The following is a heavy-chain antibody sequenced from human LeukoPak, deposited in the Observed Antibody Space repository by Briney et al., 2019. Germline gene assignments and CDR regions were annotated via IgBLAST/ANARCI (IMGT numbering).Heavy chain of an antibody. CDR1: GGSISSYY. D-gene: IGHD3-10*01. J-gene: IGHJ3*02. Sequence: PSETLSLTCTVSGGSISSYYWSWIRQPPGKGLEWIGYIYYSGSTNYNPSLKSRVTMSVDTSKNQFSLKLSSVTAADTAVYYCARVKYYGSGPFHAFDIWGQGTMVTVSS. CDR2: IYYSGST. V-gene: IGHV4-59*01. CDR3: ARVKYYGSGPFHAFDI.